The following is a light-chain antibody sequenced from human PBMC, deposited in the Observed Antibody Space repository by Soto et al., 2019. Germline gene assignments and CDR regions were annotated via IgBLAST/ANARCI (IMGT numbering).Light chain of an antibody. CDR1: QSSNSR. J-gene: IGKJ2*03. Sequence: VSAYIKDRVTIICRTSQSSNSRLAWYQQKPGKAPKLLIYKASTLESGVPSRFSGSGSGTEFTLTISCLQPDDFATYYCQQYTGYPEFSFGDGSMVDI. V-gene: IGKV1-5*03. CDR2: KAS. CDR3: QQYTGYPEFS.